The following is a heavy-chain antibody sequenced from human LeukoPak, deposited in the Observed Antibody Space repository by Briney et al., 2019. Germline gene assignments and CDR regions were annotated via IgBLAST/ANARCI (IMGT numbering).Heavy chain of an antibody. CDR1: GFTFSSYS. D-gene: IGHD4-17*01. Sequence: GGSLRLSCAASGFTFSSYSMNWVRKAPGKGLEWVSSISSSSSYIYYADSVKGRFTISRDNAKNSLYLQMNSLRAEDTAVYYCARDNGDYGDYWGQGTLVTVSS. CDR2: ISSSSSYI. V-gene: IGHV3-21*01. CDR3: ARDNGDYGDY. J-gene: IGHJ4*02.